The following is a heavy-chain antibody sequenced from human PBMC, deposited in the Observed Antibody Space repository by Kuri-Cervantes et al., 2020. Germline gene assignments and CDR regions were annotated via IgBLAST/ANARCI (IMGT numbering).Heavy chain of an antibody. CDR2: ISGSGGST. CDR3: ATQKAHSGSYLNDY. V-gene: IGHV3-23*01. CDR1: GFTFSSYA. J-gene: IGHJ4*02. Sequence: GESLKISCAASGFTFSSYAMSWVRQAPGKGLEWVSAISGSGGSTYYADSVKGRFTISRDNSKNTLYLQMNSLRAEDTAVYFCATQKAHSGSYLNDYWGQGTLVTVSS. D-gene: IGHD1-26*01.